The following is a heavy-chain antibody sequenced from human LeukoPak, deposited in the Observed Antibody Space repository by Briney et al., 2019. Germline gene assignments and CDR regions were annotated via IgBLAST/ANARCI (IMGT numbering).Heavy chain of an antibody. J-gene: IGHJ5*02. CDR3: ASGGAVAGTRNWFDP. V-gene: IGHV1-2*02. D-gene: IGHD6-19*01. CDR2: INPNSGGT. Sequence: ASVKVSCKASGYTFTSYGISWVRQAPGQGLEWMGWINPNSGGTNYAQKFQGRVTMTRDTSISTAYMELSRLRSDDTAVYYCASGGAVAGTRNWFDPWGQGTLVTVSS. CDR1: GYTFTSYG.